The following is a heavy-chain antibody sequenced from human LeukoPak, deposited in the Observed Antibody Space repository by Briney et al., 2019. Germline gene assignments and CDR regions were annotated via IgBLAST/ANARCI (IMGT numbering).Heavy chain of an antibody. Sequence: SVKVSCKASGGTFSSYAISWVRQAPGQGLEWMGGIIPIFGTANYAQKFQGRVTITADESTSTAYMELSSLRSEDTAVCYCARPIVATIGGAAYGMDVWGQGTTVTVSS. CDR3: ARPIVATIGGAAYGMDV. CDR1: GGTFSSYA. V-gene: IGHV1-69*13. CDR2: IIPIFGTA. J-gene: IGHJ6*02. D-gene: IGHD5-12*01.